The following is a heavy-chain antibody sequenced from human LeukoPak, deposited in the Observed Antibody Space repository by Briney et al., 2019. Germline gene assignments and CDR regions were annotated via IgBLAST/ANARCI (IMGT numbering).Heavy chain of an antibody. J-gene: IGHJ3*02. CDR2: IYYSGST. V-gene: IGHV4-59*01. D-gene: IGHD4-17*01. CDR3: ARDLSPYGRQSDAFDI. CDR1: GGSISSYY. Sequence: SETLSLTCTVSGGSISSYYWSWIRQPPGKGLEWIGYIYYSGSTNYNPSLKSRVTISVDTSKNQFSLKLSSVTAADTAVYYCARDLSPYGRQSDAFDIWGQGTMVTVSS.